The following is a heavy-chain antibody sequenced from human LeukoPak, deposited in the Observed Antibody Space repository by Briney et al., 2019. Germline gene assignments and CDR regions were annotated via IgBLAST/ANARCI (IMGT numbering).Heavy chain of an antibody. V-gene: IGHV3-9*01. CDR3: ARDSGYYYGMDV. CDR2: ISWNSGSI. J-gene: IGHJ6*02. Sequence: GGSLRLSCAGSGFIFNNYAMHWVRQPPGKGLEWVSGISWNSGSIDYADSVKGRFTISRDNAKNSLYLQMNSLRAEDTAVYYCARDSGYYYGMDVWGQGTTVTVSS. CDR1: GFIFNNYA.